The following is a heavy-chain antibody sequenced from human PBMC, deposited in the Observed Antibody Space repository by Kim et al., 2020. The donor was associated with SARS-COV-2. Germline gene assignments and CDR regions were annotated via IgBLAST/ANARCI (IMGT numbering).Heavy chain of an antibody. J-gene: IGHJ4*02. D-gene: IGHD1-26*01. CDR3: ARGSGSYGFDS. CDR2: INADRSVI. CDR1: GFTFSNHW. Sequence: GGSLRLSCAASGFTFSNHWMHWVRQAPGKGPVWVSRINADRSVIEYAASVKGRFTISRDNAKSTLDLKMNSLRPEDTAVYYCARGSGSYGFDSWGQGILVAVSS. V-gene: IGHV3-74*01.